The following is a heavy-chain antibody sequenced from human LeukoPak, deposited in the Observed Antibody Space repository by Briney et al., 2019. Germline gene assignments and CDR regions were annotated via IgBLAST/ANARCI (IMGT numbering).Heavy chain of an antibody. CDR3: AREGVVAARGAFDI. V-gene: IGHV3-30-3*01. J-gene: IGHJ3*02. CDR2: ISYDGSNK. CDR1: GFTFSSYA. Sequence: GGSLRLSCAASGFTFSSYAMHWVRQAPGKGLEWVAVISYDGSNKYYADSVKGRFTISRDNSENTLYLQMNSLRAEDTAVYYCAREGVVAARGAFDIWGQGTMVTVSS. D-gene: IGHD2-15*01.